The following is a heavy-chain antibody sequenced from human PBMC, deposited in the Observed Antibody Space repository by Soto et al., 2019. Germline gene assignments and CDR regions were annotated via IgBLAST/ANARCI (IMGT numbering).Heavy chain of an antibody. CDR2: ISGSGGST. CDR3: AKNWDATSSSSSH. Sequence: PGGSLRLSCAASGFTFTTYAMSWVRQAPGKGLEWVSAISGSGGSTYYADSVKGRFTISRDNSKNTLYLQMHSLRAEDTAVYYCAKNWDATSSSSSHWGQGTLVTVSS. J-gene: IGHJ4*02. D-gene: IGHD6-6*01. CDR1: GFTFTTYA. V-gene: IGHV3-23*01.